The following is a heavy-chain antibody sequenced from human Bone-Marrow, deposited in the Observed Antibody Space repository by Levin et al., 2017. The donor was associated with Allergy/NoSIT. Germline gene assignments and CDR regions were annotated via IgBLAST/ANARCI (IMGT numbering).Heavy chain of an antibody. D-gene: IGHD4-17*01. CDR1: GGSFSGYY. CDR2: INHSGST. V-gene: IGHV4-34*01. Sequence: SETLSLTCAVYGGSFSGYYWSWIRQPPGKGLEWIGEINHSGSTNYNPSLKSRVTISVDTSKNQFSLKLSSVTAADTAVYYCARFSLIQGLRGGRFDYWGQGTLVTVSS. J-gene: IGHJ4*02. CDR3: ARFSLIQGLRGGRFDY.